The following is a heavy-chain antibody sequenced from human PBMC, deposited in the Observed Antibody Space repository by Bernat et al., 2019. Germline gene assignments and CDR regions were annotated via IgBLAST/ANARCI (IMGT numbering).Heavy chain of an antibody. Sequence: RGGGGGGLAKPGGSRRLACGGSGCTFSRDRMNWVRQAPGEGLEWVSSSSSSSSYIYYADPVNGRFTISRDNAKHSLYLQMNSLRAEDTAVYYCARDELTMIVVGEYYYYYGMDVWGQGTTVTVSS. J-gene: IGHJ6*02. CDR3: ARDELTMIVVGEYYYYYGMDV. V-gene: IGHV3-21*01. CDR1: GCTFSRDR. CDR2: SSSSSSYI. D-gene: IGHD3-22*01.